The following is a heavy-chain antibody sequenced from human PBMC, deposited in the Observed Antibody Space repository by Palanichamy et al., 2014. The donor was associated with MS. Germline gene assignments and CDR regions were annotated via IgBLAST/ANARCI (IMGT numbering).Heavy chain of an antibody. D-gene: IGHD7-27*01. CDR2: A. Sequence: ANYAQKFQGRVTITADGSTSTAYMELSSLRSEDTAVYCCASLNLGYFDYWGQGTLVTVSS. J-gene: IGHJ4*02. V-gene: IGHV1-69*01. CDR3: ASLNLGYFDY.